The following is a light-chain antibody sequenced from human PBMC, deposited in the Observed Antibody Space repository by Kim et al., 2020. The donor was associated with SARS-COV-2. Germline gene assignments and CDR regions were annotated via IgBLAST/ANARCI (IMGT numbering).Light chain of an antibody. CDR2: GTS. CDR1: QSVSNTF. Sequence: EIVLTQFPGTLSVFPGERATLSCRASQSVSNTFLAWYQQRPGQAPRLLIYGTSNRATDIPDRFSGGGSGTDLTLTISRVEPEDFAVYYCQLYDGSPLYTFGQGTKLEI. J-gene: IGKJ2*01. V-gene: IGKV3-20*01. CDR3: QLYDGSPLYT.